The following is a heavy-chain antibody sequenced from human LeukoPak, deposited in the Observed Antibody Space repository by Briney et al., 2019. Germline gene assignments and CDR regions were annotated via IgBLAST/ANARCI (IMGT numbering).Heavy chain of an antibody. CDR1: GGSISSGGYY. Sequence: SETLSLTCTVSGGSISSGGYYWSWIRQHPGKGLEWIGYIYYSGSTYYNPSLKSRVTISVDTSKNQFSLKLSSVTATDTAVYYCARDSSSTSPYHEGAYYYYMDVWGKGTTVTVSS. V-gene: IGHV4-31*03. J-gene: IGHJ6*03. CDR3: ARDSSSTSPYHEGAYYYYMDV. CDR2: IYYSGST. D-gene: IGHD2-2*01.